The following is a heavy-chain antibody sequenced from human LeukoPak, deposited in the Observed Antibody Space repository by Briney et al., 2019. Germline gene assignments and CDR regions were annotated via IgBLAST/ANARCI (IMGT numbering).Heavy chain of an antibody. CDR3: GKGSSSGWRLGRNDY. D-gene: IGHD6-19*01. CDR2: IGTGDDT. J-gene: IGHJ4*02. V-gene: IGHV3-13*01. Sequence: PGGSLRLSCAASGFTFSTYDMHWVRQVTGKGLEWVSAIGTGDDTYYLGSVKGRFTISRDNSKNTLYLQINSLRAEDTAVYYCGKGSSSGWRLGRNDYWGQGTLVTVSS. CDR1: GFTFSTYD.